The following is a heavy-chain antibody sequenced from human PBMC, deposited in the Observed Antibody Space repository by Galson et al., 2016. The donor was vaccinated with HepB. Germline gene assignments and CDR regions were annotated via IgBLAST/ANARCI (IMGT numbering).Heavy chain of an antibody. J-gene: IGHJ5*02. CDR3: ARCSVYSSGWCNSFDP. V-gene: IGHV5-51*01. CDR1: GYSFTTYW. Sequence: SGAEVKKPGESLKISCKGSGYSFTTYWIAWVRQMPGKGLEWMGIIYPGDSDTTYSPSFQGQVTISADESISTAYLQWSSLKASDTAMYYCARCSVYSSGWCNSFDPWGQGTLVIVSS. CDR2: IYPGDSDT. D-gene: IGHD6-19*01.